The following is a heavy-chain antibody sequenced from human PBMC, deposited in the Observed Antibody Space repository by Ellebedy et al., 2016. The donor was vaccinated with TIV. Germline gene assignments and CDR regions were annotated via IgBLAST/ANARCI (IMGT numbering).Heavy chain of an antibody. CDR2: ITWNGGST. CDR1: GFTFGDYT. J-gene: IGHJ4*02. D-gene: IGHD1-20*01. CDR3: AKDMGSSNWLDY. V-gene: IGHV3-43*01. Sequence: GESLKISCVASGFTFGDYTMHWVRQGPGKGLEWVSLITWNGGSTDYADSVKGRFTISRDNSQNSLYLQMNSLTTEDTAVYYCAKDMGSSNWLDYWGQGTLVTVSS.